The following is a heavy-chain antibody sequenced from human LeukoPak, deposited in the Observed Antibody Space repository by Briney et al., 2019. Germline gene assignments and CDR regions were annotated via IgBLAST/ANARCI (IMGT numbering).Heavy chain of an antibody. D-gene: IGHD6-13*01. CDR1: GGSVSSGSYY. V-gene: IGHV4-61*01. CDR3: ARGRRGRIAAAGRYNWFDP. Sequence: SETLFLTCTVSGGSVSSGSYYWSWIRQPPGKGLEWIGYIYYSGSTNYNPSLKSRVTISVDTSKNQFSLKLSSVTAADTAVYYCARGRRGRIAAAGRYNWFDPWGQGTLVTVSS. CDR2: IYYSGST. J-gene: IGHJ5*02.